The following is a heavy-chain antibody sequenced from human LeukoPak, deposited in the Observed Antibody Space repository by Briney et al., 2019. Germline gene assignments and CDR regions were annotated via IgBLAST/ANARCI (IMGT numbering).Heavy chain of an antibody. V-gene: IGHV3-64*01. D-gene: IGHD3-3*01. CDR2: ISSNGGST. CDR3: ARDRVKGITIFGGPFDP. Sequence: PGGSLRLSCAASGFTFSSYAMHWVRQAPGKGLEYVSAISSNGGSTYYAYSVKGRFTISRDNSKNTLYLQMGSLRAEDMAVYYCARDRVKGITIFGGPFDPWGQGTLVTVSS. J-gene: IGHJ5*02. CDR1: GFTFSSYA.